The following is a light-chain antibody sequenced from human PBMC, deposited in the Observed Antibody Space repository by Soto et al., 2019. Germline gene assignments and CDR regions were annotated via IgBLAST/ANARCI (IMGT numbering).Light chain of an antibody. Sequence: QSVLTQPASVSGSPGQSITISCTGTSSDVGGYNYVAWYQHHPGKAPKVMIYDVSNRPSGVSNRFSGSKSGNTASLTISGLRAEDEADYYCSSYTSTSTLVIFGGGTKLTVL. CDR2: DVS. CDR3: SSYTSTSTLVI. CDR1: SSDVGGYNY. J-gene: IGLJ2*01. V-gene: IGLV2-14*03.